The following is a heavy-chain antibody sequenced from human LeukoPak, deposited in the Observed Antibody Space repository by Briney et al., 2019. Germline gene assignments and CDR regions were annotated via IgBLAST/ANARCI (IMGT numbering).Heavy chain of an antibody. D-gene: IGHD6-13*01. CDR1: GFTFSSYG. V-gene: IGHV3-33*01. CDR2: IWYDGSNK. CDR3: ARDRAAAYFDY. J-gene: IGHJ4*02. Sequence: PGGSLRLSCAASGFTFSSYGMHWVRQAPGKGLERVAVIWYDGSNKYYADSVKGRFTISRDNSKNTLYLQMNSLRAEDTAVYYCARDRAAAYFDYWGQGTLVTVSS.